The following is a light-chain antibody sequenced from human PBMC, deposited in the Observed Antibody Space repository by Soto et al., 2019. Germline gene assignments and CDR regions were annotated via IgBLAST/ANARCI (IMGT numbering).Light chain of an antibody. V-gene: IGKV1-33*01. CDR2: DVS. Sequence: DIQMTQSPSSLSASVGDRVTITCQASQDISNYLNWYQQKPGKAPKLLMYDVSNLETGVPPRFSGGGSGTEFTFTVSSLQPEDIATYYCQQYDNLPITFGQGTRLEIK. CDR1: QDISNY. CDR3: QQYDNLPIT. J-gene: IGKJ5*01.